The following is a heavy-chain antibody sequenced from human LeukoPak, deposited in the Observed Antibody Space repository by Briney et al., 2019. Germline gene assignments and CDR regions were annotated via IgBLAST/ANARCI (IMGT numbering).Heavy chain of an antibody. CDR1: GGSISSSSYY. Sequence: PSETLSLTCTVSGGSISSSSYYWGWIRQPPGKGLEWIGSIYYSGSTYYNPSLKSRVTISVNTSKNQFSLKLSSVTAADTAVYYCARLRPAAFDYWGQGTLVTVSS. CDR3: ARLRPAAFDY. J-gene: IGHJ4*02. D-gene: IGHD2-2*01. V-gene: IGHV4-39*01. CDR2: IYYSGST.